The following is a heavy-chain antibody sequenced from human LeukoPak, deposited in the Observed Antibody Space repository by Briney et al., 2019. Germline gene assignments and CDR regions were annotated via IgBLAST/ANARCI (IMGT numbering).Heavy chain of an antibody. J-gene: IGHJ5*02. CDR2: INPNSGGT. CDR3: ARASTVKGWFDP. Sequence: GASVTVSRKATGYTFTGYYMHWVRQAPGQALERMGGINPNSGGTNCAQKFQGRVTMTRDTSISTAYMELSRLRSDDTAVYYCARASTVKGWFDPWGQGTLVTVSS. CDR1: GYTFTGYY. D-gene: IGHD4-17*01. V-gene: IGHV1-2*02.